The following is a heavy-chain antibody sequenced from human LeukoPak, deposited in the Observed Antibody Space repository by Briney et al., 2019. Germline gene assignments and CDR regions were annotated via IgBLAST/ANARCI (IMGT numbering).Heavy chain of an antibody. D-gene: IGHD2-2*01. V-gene: IGHV3-23*01. CDR3: AKEAHIVVVPAALDI. J-gene: IGHJ3*02. CDR1: GFPFSGYP. Sequence: LGGSLKFSCEAPGFPFSGYPLTGSARPPGKGLGGSQAFSGSGGSTYYADSVKGRFTISRDNSKNTLYLQMNSLRAEDTAVYYCAKEAHIVVVPAALDIWGQGTMVTVSS. CDR2: FSGSGGST.